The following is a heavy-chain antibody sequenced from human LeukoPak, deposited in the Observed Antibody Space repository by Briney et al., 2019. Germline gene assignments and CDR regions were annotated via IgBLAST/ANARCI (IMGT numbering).Heavy chain of an antibody. Sequence: SVKVSCKASGGTFSSYAISWVRQAPGQGLEWMGGIIPIFGTANYAQKFQGRVTITTDESTSTAYMELSSLRSEDTAVYYCARQIGAEWELNGHRRTYYFDYWGQGTLVTVSS. J-gene: IGHJ4*02. CDR2: IIPIFGTA. CDR1: GGTFSSYA. V-gene: IGHV1-69*05. D-gene: IGHD1-26*01. CDR3: ARQIGAEWELNGHRRTYYFDY.